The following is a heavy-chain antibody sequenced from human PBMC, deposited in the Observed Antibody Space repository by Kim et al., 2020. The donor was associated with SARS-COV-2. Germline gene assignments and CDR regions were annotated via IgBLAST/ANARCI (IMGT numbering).Heavy chain of an antibody. V-gene: IGHV4-59*10. J-gene: IGHJ4*02. CDR3: ARSSADY. CDR2: SGST. Sequence: SGSTNYTPSLNSRVTMSVDASRNQFFLKLKSMTAADTAVYYCARSSADYWGQGTLVTVSS.